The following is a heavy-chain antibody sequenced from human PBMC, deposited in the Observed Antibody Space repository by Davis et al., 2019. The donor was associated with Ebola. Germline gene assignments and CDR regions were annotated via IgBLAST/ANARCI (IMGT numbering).Heavy chain of an antibody. CDR1: EYRFASYW. J-gene: IGHJ5*02. D-gene: IGHD2-2*01. CDR3: ARQGYCNTTSCNNWFDP. CDR2: IYPDDSDT. Sequence: GESLKISCKGSEYRFASYWIGWVRQMPGKGLEWMGIIYPDDSDTTYSPSFQGQVTISADKSISTAYLQWSSLKASDSAMYYCARQGYCNTTSCNNWFDPWGQGTLVTVSS. V-gene: IGHV5-51*01.